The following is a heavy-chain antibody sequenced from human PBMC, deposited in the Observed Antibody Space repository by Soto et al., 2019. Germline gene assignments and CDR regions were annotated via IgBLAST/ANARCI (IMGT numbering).Heavy chain of an antibody. V-gene: IGHV4-39*01. J-gene: IGHJ4*02. CDR2: IYFGGST. CDR3: ARRPWELQTAFDF. Sequence: SETLSLTCTVSGGSITTSNYYWGWIRQPPGKGLEWIGSIYFGGSTYFNPSLKSRVTISVDASKNQFSLKVNSVTAADTAVYYCARRPWELQTAFDFWGQGILVTVSS. D-gene: IGHD1-26*01. CDR1: GGSITTSNYY.